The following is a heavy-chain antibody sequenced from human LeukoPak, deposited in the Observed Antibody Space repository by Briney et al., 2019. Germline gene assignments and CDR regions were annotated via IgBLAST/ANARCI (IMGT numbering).Heavy chain of an antibody. Sequence: GGSLRLSCAASGFTFSNAWMSWVRQAPGKGLEWVGRIKSKTDGGTTDYAAPVKGRFTISRDDSKNTLYLRMNSLKTEDTAVYYCTTVTIQLWSGPSDYWGQGTLVTVSS. CDR3: TTVTIQLWSGPSDY. CDR1: GFTFSNAW. D-gene: IGHD5-18*01. CDR2: IKSKTDGGTT. V-gene: IGHV3-15*01. J-gene: IGHJ4*02.